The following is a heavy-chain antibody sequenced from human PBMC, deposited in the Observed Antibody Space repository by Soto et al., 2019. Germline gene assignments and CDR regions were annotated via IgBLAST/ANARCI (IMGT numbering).Heavy chain of an antibody. V-gene: IGHV4-30-2*01. CDR3: ARASHYDILTGYAFDY. J-gene: IGHJ4*02. CDR1: GGSISSGGYS. CDR2: IYHSGST. D-gene: IGHD3-9*01. Sequence: SETLSLTCAVSGGSISSGGYSWSWIRQPPGKGLEWIGYIYHSGSTYYNPSLKSRVTISVDRSKNQFSLKLSSVTAADTAVYYCARASHYDILTGYAFDYWGQGTLVTVSS.